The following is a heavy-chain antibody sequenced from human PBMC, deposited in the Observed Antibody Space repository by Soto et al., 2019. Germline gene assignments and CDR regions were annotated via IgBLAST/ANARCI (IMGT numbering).Heavy chain of an antibody. CDR2: ISAYNGNT. J-gene: IGHJ3*02. Sequence: ASVKVSCKASGYTFTSYGISWVRQAPGQGLEWMGWISAYNGNTNYAQKLQGRVTMTTDTSTSTAYMELRSLRSDDTAVYYCARDIYGSSGYYYLDAFDIWGQGTMVTVSS. CDR3: ARDIYGSSGYYYLDAFDI. D-gene: IGHD3-22*01. CDR1: GYTFTSYG. V-gene: IGHV1-18*01.